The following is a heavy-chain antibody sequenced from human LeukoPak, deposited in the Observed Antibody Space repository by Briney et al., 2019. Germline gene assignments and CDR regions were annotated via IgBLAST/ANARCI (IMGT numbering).Heavy chain of an antibody. CDR1: GGSISSYY. V-gene: IGHV4-59*01. Sequence: PSETLSLTCTVSGGSISSYYWSWIRQPPGKGLEWIGYIYYSGSTNYNPSLKSRVAISVDTSKSQFSLKLSSVTAADTAVYYCARTLYGDYMQIDYWGQGTLVTVSS. CDR2: IYYSGST. J-gene: IGHJ4*02. CDR3: ARTLYGDYMQIDY. D-gene: IGHD4-17*01.